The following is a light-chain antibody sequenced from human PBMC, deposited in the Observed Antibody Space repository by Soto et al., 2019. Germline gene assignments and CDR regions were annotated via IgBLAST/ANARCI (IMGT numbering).Light chain of an antibody. J-gene: IGKJ5*01. V-gene: IGKV3-11*01. CDR1: QSVDTY. Sequence: EIVLTQSPATLSLSPGESATLSCTTNQSVDTYFAWYQQKRGLAPRLLIYDASNRAIGIPARFSGRGSETDFSLTISSLEPEDFAIYFCQQRGTWTPTFGRGTRLEI. CDR2: DAS. CDR3: QQRGTWTPT.